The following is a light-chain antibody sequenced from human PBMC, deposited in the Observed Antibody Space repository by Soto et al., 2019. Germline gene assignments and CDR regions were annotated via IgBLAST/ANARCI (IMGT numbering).Light chain of an antibody. V-gene: IGKV3-20*01. CDR1: QSVSSSY. CDR3: QQYGSSSIT. J-gene: IGKJ5*01. CDR2: GAS. Sequence: DIVLTQSRDTLSLSPWERATLSCLASQSVSSSYLAWYQQKPGQAPRLLIYGASSRATGIPDRFSGSGSGTDFTLTISRLEPEDFAVYYCQQYGSSSITFGQGTRLEIK.